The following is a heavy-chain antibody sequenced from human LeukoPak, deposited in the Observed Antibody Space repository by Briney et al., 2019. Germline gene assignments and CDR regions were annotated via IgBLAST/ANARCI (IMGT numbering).Heavy chain of an antibody. CDR2: INHSGST. CDR1: GGSFSGYY. D-gene: IGHD5-18*01. J-gene: IGHJ4*02. V-gene: IGHV4-34*01. Sequence: SETLSLTCAVYGGSFSGYYWSWIRPPPGKGLEWIGEINHSGSTNYNPSLKSRVTISVDTSKNQFSLKLSSVTAADTAVYYCARFSLGTGMVSNFDYWGQGTLVTVSS. CDR3: ARFSLGTGMVSNFDY.